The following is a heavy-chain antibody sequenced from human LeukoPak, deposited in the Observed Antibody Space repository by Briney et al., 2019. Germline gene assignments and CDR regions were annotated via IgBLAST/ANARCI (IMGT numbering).Heavy chain of an antibody. CDR2: IDPVDSDT. Sequence: TGESLNISWKGSGYSFPNSWIGWVPQMPGKGLEWMVIIDPVDSDTRYRPSFQAQFTLPADKSITTSYLQWTSLKASDTAMYYCARQAGPWFGELRGWKYFDLWGRGTLVTVSS. CDR3: ARQAGPWFGELRGWKYFDL. D-gene: IGHD3-10*01. CDR1: GYSFPNSW. J-gene: IGHJ2*01. V-gene: IGHV5-51*01.